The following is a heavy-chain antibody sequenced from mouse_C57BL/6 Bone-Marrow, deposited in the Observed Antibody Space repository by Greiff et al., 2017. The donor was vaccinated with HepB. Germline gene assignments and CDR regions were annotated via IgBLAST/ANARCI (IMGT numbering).Heavy chain of an antibody. CDR3: ARHDLLFDY. J-gene: IGHJ2*01. CDR2: ISSGGSYN. D-gene: IGHD2-10*01. V-gene: IGHV5-6*01. CDR1: GFTFSSYG. Sequence: EVQLVESGGDLVKPGGSLKLSCAASGFTFSSYGMSWVRQTPDKRLEWVATISSGGSYNYYPDSVKGRFTISRDNAKNTLYLQMSSLKSEDTAMYYCARHDLLFDYWGQGTTLTVSS.